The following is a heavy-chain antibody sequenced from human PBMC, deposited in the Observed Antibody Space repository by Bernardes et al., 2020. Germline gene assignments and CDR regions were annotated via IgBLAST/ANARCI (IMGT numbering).Heavy chain of an antibody. D-gene: IGHD1-7*01. J-gene: IGHJ4*02. CDR2: INHSGST. Sequence: SETLSLTCAVYGGSFSGYYWSWIRQPPGKGLEWIGEINHSGSTNYNPSLKSRVTISVDTSKNQFSLKLSSVTAADTAVYYCARGTGTTDYWGQGTLVTVSS. V-gene: IGHV4-34*01. CDR1: GGSFSGYY. CDR3: ARGTGTTDY.